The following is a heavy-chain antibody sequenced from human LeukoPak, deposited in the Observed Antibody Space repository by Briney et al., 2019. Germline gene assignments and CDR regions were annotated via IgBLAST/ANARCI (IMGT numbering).Heavy chain of an antibody. CDR1: GGSFSGYY. Sequence: SETLSLTCAVYGGSFSGYYWSWIRQPPGKGLEWIGEINHSGSTNYNPSLKSRVTISVDTSKNQFSLKLSSVTAADTAVYYCARDRNPRTAGYCSGGSCYRIGMDVWGQGTTVTVSS. CDR3: ARDRNPRTAGYCSGGSCYRIGMDV. CDR2: INHSGST. D-gene: IGHD2-15*01. J-gene: IGHJ6*02. V-gene: IGHV4-34*01.